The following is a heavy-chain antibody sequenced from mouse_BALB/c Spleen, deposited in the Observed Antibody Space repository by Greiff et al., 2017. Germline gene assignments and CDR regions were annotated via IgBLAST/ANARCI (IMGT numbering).Heavy chain of an antibody. CDR3: ARVGFDY. J-gene: IGHJ2*01. V-gene: IGHV1-7*01. CDR2: INPSTGYT. Sequence: VQLQQSGAELAKPGASVKMSCKASGYTFTSYWMHWVNQRPGQGLEWIGYINPSTGYTEYNQKFKDKATLTADKSSSTAYMQLSSLTSEDSAVYYCARVGFDYWGQGTTLTVSS. CDR1: GYTFTSYW.